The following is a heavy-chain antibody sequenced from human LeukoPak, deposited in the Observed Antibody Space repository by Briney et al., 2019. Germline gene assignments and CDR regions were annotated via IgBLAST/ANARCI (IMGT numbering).Heavy chain of an antibody. CDR1: GGPISSDY. Sequence: SETLSLTCTVSGGPISSDYWSWIRQTPGKGVEWIGYIYYSGSTNYNPSLKSRVTISVDTSNNQFSLKLSSVTTADTAVYYCARGDSYGTFDYWGQGTLVTVSS. D-gene: IGHD5-18*01. CDR3: ARGDSYGTFDY. J-gene: IGHJ4*02. V-gene: IGHV4-59*01. CDR2: IYYSGST.